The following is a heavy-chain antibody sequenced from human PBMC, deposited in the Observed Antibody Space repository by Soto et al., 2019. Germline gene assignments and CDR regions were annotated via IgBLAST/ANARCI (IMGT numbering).Heavy chain of an antibody. CDR3: ARGRKYYDFWSGYSHPRYYFNY. CDR1: GGSFSVYC. CDR2: INHSGRT. D-gene: IGHD3-3*01. J-gene: IGHJ4*02. Sequence: PSETLSLTCAVYGGSFSVYCWSWIRHPPGKGLEWIGEINHSGRTNYNPSLKSRVTISVDTSKSQFSLKLSSVTAADTAVYYCARGRKYYDFWSGYSHPRYYFNYWGQGTLVTVSS. V-gene: IGHV4-34*01.